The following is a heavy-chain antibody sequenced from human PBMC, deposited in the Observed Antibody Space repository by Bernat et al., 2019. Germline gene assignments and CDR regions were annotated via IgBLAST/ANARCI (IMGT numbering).Heavy chain of an antibody. D-gene: IGHD2-15*01. J-gene: IGHJ3*02. CDR3: ARISCGGGSCPDAFDI. Sequence: EVQLVESGGGLVQPGGSLRLSCAASGFTFSSYEMNWVRQAPGKGLEWVSYISSSGSTIYYADSVKGRFTISRDNAKNSLYLQMNSLRAEDTAVYYCARISCGGGSCPDAFDIWGQGTMVTVSS. CDR1: GFTFSSYE. V-gene: IGHV3-48*03. CDR2: ISSSGSTI.